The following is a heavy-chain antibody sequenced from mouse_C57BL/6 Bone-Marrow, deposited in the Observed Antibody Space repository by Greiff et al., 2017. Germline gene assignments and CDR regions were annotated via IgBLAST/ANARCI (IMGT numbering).Heavy chain of an antibody. CDR3: ARGHYGSSPFAY. D-gene: IGHD1-1*01. Sequence: QVQLQQSGAELARPGASVKLSCKASGYTFTSYGISGVKQRTGQGLEWIGEIYPRSGNTYYNEKFKGKATLTADKSSSTAYMELRSLTSEDSAVYFCARGHYGSSPFAYLGQGTLVTGSA. V-gene: IGHV1-81*01. CDR2: IYPRSGNT. J-gene: IGHJ3*01. CDR1: GYTFTSYG.